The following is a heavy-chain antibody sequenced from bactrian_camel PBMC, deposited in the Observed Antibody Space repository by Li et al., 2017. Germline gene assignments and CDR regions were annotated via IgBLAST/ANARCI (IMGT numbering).Heavy chain of an antibody. CDR3: AADPWLQHCSAGHWEYNF. Sequence: HVQLVESGGGSVQDGGSLKLSCVVTGYIYSSVYMSWVRQVPGKEREVVACIDSHGSITYSDSVKGRLTLSKEDANNTLYLRMNSLEPGDTAMYYCAADPWLQHCSAGHWEYNFYGQGTQVTVS. J-gene: IGHJ4*01. CDR1: GYIYSSVY. D-gene: IGHD1*01. V-gene: IGHV3S68*01. CDR2: IDSHGSI.